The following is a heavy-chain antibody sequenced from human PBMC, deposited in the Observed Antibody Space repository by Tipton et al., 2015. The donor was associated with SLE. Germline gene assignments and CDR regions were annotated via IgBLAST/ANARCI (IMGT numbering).Heavy chain of an antibody. CDR3: ATVPYGPEWYFDY. V-gene: IGHV1-46*01. D-gene: IGHD3-10*01. Sequence: QSGAEVKKPGASVKVSCKASGYTFTSYYMHWVRQAPGQGLEWMGIINPSGGSTSYAQKFQGRVTMTRDTSTSTVYMELSGLRSEDTAVYYCATVPYGPEWYFDYWGQGTLVTVSS. CDR1: GYTFTSYY. CDR2: INPSGGST. J-gene: IGHJ4*02.